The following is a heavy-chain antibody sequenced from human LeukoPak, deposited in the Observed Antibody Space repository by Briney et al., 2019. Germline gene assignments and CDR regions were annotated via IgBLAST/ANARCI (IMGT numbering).Heavy chain of an antibody. CDR2: IYHSGST. CDR1: RGSISSGGYY. Sequence: SQTLSLTCTVSRGSISSGGYYWSWIRQPPGKGLEWIGYIYHSGSTYYNPSLKSRVTISVDRSKNQFSLKLSSVTAADTAVYYCARGGSGGLPEYFQHWGQGTLVTLSS. J-gene: IGHJ1*01. V-gene: IGHV4-30-2*01. CDR3: ARGGSGGLPEYFQH. D-gene: IGHD3-10*01.